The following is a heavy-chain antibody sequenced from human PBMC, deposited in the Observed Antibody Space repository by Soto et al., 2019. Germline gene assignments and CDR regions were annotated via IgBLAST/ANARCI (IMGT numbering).Heavy chain of an antibody. V-gene: IGHV1-69*13. CDR3: ARFATGSTSSSWYHY. D-gene: IGHD6-13*01. CDR1: GGTFSSYA. Sequence: ASVKVSCKASGGTFSSYAISWVRQAPGQGLEWMGGIIPIFGTANYAQKFQGRVTITADESTSTAYMELSSLRSEDTAVYYCARFATGSTSSSWYHYWGQGTLVTVSS. CDR2: IIPIFGTA. J-gene: IGHJ4*02.